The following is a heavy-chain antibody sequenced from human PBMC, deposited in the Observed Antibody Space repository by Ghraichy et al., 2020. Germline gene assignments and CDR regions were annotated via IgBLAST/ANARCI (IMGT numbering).Heavy chain of an antibody. D-gene: IGHD2-15*01. CDR1: GGSISSGGYY. Sequence: SETLSLTCTVSGGSISSGGYYWSWIRQHPGKGLEWIGYIYYSGSTYYNPSLKSRVTISVDTSKNQFSLKLSSVTAADTAVYYCARVQWGCGGGSGYELGGWCYPWGHGSLVTVPS. V-gene: IGHV4-31*03. CDR3: ARVQWGCGGGSGYELGGWCYP. J-gene: IGHJ5*02. CDR2: IYYSGST.